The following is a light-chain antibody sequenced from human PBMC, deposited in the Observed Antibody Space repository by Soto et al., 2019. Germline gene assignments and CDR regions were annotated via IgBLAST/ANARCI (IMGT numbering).Light chain of an antibody. CDR3: HKYNHAPT. V-gene: IGKV1-27*01. J-gene: IGKJ4*01. CDR1: QAISSY. CDR2: ATS. Sequence: DIQLTQSPSSLSASVGDRVTITCRASQAISSYLAWYQQKPGKVPELLIYATSTFQSGAPSRFSGSGSGTDFTLTISSLQPEDVATYYCHKYNHAPTFGGGTKVEIK.